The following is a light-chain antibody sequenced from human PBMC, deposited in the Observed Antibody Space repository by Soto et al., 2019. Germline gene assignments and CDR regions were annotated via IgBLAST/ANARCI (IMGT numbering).Light chain of an antibody. J-gene: IGLJ1*01. CDR3: GSYASSSTLYV. CDR2: DVS. V-gene: IGLV2-14*01. CDR1: SSDVGGYNY. Sequence: QSVLTQPASVSGSPGQSITISCTGTSSDVGGYNYVSWYQQHSGKAPKLMIYDVSNRPSGVSNRFPGSKSGNTASLTISGLQAEDEADYYCGSYASSSTLYVFGTGTKLTVL.